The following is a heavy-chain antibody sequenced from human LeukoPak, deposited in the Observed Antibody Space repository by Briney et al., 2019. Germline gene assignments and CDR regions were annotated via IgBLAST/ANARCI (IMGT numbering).Heavy chain of an antibody. Sequence: GGSLRLSCAASGFTFSSYGMHWVRQVPGKGLEWVAVIWYDGSNKYYADSVKGRFTISRDNSKNTLYLQMNSLRAEDTAVYYCARGSGSYYMTVDYWGQGTLVTVSS. D-gene: IGHD3-10*01. V-gene: IGHV3-33*01. CDR3: ARGSGSYYMTVDY. CDR2: IWYDGSNK. CDR1: GFTFSSYG. J-gene: IGHJ4*02.